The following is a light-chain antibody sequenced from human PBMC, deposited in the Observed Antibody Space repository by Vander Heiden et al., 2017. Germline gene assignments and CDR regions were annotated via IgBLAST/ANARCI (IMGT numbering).Light chain of an antibody. CDR2: SGV. J-gene: IGLJ2*01. CDR1: SSNIGNNN. CDR3: AAWDDSLNGRVV. V-gene: IGLV1-44*01. Sequence: QAVLTQPPSASGTPGQRVNMSCSGSSSNIGNNNVTGSQPLPGPAPKRLIYSGVHRPSGVPDRFSASKSGTSASLAISGLQSDDEAHYYCAAWDDSLNGRVVFGGGTKLTVL.